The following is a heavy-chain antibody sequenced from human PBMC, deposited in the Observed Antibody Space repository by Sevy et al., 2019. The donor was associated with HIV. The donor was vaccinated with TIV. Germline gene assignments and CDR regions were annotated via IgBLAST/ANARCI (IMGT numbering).Heavy chain of an antibody. V-gene: IGHV3-23*01. CDR2: IIGTGLST. CDR3: AKIDCVNAVCYYEDY. J-gene: IGHJ4*02. Sequence: GGSLRLSCTASGFTFSNYAMSWVRQSPGKGLEWVSGIIGTGLSTYYADSVKGRFTISRDKSQNKIYLQMNSLRPEDTAIYYCAKIDCVNAVCYYEDYWGQGTLVTVSS. D-gene: IGHD2-8*01. CDR1: GFTFSNYA.